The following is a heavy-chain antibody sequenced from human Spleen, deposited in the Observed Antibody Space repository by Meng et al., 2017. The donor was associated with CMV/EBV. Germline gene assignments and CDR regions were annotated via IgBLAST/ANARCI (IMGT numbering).Heavy chain of an antibody. Sequence: GSLRLSCAASGFTFSSYWMSWVRQAPGKGLEWIGEINHSGSTNYNPSLKSRVTISVDTSKNQFSLKLSSVTAADTAVYYCARIGYSSSYYYWGQGTLVTVSS. CDR3: ARIGYSSSYYY. CDR1: GFTFSSYW. CDR2: INHSGST. J-gene: IGHJ4*02. V-gene: IGHV4-34*01. D-gene: IGHD6-6*01.